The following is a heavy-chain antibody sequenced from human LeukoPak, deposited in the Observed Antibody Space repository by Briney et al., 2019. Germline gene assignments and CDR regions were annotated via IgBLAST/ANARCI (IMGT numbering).Heavy chain of an antibody. Sequence: GGSLRLSCAASGFTFSSYSMNWVRQAPGKGLEWGSYISVSSSAIYYAASVKGRFTISRDNAKSSLYLQMTSLRDKDTAAYYCARDSSWAFDIWGQGTMVTVSS. V-gene: IGHV3-48*02. CDR2: ISVSSSAI. CDR1: GFTFSSYS. CDR3: ARDSSWAFDI. J-gene: IGHJ3*02. D-gene: IGHD2-2*01.